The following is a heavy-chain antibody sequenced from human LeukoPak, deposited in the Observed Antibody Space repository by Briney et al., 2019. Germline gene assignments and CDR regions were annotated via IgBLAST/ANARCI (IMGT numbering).Heavy chain of an antibody. CDR1: GFTFSRYS. Sequence: PGGSLRLSCAASGFTFSRYSMNWVRQAPGKGLEWVSSISSSSSYIYYADSVKGRFTISRDNAKNSLYLQMNSLKTEDSAVYFCARPMYYRDSSCFDYWGQGTLVTVSS. D-gene: IGHD3-22*01. CDR2: ISSSSSYI. V-gene: IGHV3-21*04. CDR3: ARPMYYRDSSCFDY. J-gene: IGHJ4*02.